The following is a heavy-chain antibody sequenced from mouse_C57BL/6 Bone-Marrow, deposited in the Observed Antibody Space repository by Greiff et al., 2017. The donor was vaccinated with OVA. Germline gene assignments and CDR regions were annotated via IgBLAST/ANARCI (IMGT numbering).Heavy chain of an antibody. J-gene: IGHJ3*01. D-gene: IGHD1-1*01. CDR3: ARADGSRPAWFAY. CDR2: IDPNSGGT. Sequence: QVQLKQPGAELVKPGASVKLSCKASGYTFTSYWMHWVKQRPGRGLEWIGRIDPNSGGTTYNEKIKSKATLTVDKPSSTAYMQLSSLTSEGSAVYDGARADGSRPAWFAYWGQGTLVTVSA. V-gene: IGHV1-72*01. CDR1: GYTFTSYW.